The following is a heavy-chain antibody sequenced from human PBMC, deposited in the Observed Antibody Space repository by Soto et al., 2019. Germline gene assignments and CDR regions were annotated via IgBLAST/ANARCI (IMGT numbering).Heavy chain of an antibody. D-gene: IGHD5-18*01. CDR1: GFTFSSYA. CDR2: ISESGDST. CDR3: AKSRIQGWTKGLYDH. V-gene: IGHV3-23*01. Sequence: WWSLRLSCAASGFTFSSYAMSWVRQAPGKGLEWVSSISESGDSTSYAESVRGRFTISRDDSKNTLYLQMNSLRAEDTAVYSCAKSRIQGWTKGLYDHWGQGTLVTVSS. J-gene: IGHJ4*02.